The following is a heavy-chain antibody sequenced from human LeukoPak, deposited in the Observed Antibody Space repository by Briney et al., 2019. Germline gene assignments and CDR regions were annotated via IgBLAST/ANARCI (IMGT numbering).Heavy chain of an antibody. Sequence: GGSLRLSCAASGFTFSSHGMHWVRRAPGKGVEWVAVISFDESVKCYADSVKGRFSISRDNSKNTLYLQMNSLRAEDTAVYYCAKGETGSDYWGQGSLVTVSS. J-gene: IGHJ4*02. CDR1: GFTFSSHG. CDR2: ISFDESVK. D-gene: IGHD3-9*01. CDR3: AKGETGSDY. V-gene: IGHV3-30*18.